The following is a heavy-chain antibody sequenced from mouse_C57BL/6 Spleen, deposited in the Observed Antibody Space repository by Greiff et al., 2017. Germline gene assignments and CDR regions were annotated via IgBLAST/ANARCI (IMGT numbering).Heavy chain of an antibody. V-gene: IGHV1-69*01. CDR1: GYTFTSYW. Sequence: VQLQESGAELVMPGASVKLSCKASGYTFTSYWMHWVKQRPGQGLEWIGEIDPSDSDTNYNQKFKGKSTLTADKPSSTAYMQLSSLTSEDSTVYYCAREERFYGDYVRFDYWGQGTTLTVSS. J-gene: IGHJ2*01. CDR3: AREERFYGDYVRFDY. CDR2: IDPSDSDT. D-gene: IGHD2-13*01.